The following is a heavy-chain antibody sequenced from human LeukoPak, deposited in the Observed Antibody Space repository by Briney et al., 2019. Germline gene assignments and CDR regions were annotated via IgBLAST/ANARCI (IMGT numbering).Heavy chain of an antibody. J-gene: IGHJ4*02. CDR1: GYSFTSYY. V-gene: IGHV5-10-1*01. D-gene: IGHD2-21*01. CDR2: IDPSDSYT. CDR3: ALVSTPSD. Sequence: GESLRISCKGSGYSFTSYYISWVRQMPGKGLEWMGRIDPSDSYTNYSPSFQGHVTFSVDKSISAAYLQWNTLKASDTAIYYCALVSTPSDWGQGTLATVSS.